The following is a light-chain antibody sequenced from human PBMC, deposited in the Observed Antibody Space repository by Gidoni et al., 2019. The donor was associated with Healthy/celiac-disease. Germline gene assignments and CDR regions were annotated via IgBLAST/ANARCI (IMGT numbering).Light chain of an antibody. V-gene: IGKV1-39*01. Sequence: DIQMTQSPSSLSASVGDRVTITCRASQSISSSLNWYQQKPGKAPKLLISAAFSLQSGFPSRFSGSGSWTDFTLTISSLQPEDFATYYCQQSYSIPLTFGGXTKVEIK. CDR2: AAF. CDR3: QQSYSIPLT. CDR1: QSISSS. J-gene: IGKJ4*01.